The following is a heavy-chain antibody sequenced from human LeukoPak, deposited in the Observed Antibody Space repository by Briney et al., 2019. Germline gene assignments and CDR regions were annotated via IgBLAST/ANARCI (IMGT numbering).Heavy chain of an antibody. Sequence: PSETLSLTCAVYGGSFSGYYWSWIRQPPGKGLEWIGEINHSGSTNYNPSLKSRVTISVDTSKNQFSLKLSSVTAADTAVYYCARGSLKNYDILTGYWFDPWGQGTLVTVSS. V-gene: IGHV4-34*01. CDR3: ARGSLKNYDILTGYWFDP. CDR1: GGSFSGYY. J-gene: IGHJ5*02. D-gene: IGHD3-9*01. CDR2: INHSGST.